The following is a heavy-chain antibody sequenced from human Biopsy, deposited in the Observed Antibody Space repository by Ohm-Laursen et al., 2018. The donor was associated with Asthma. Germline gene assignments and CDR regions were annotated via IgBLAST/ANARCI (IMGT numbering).Heavy chain of an antibody. V-gene: IGHV4-39*01. Sequence: TLSLTWTVSGGSMTPTSHYWDWIRQAPGKGLEWIGYISYGGKTSYNPSLKNRVTISRDTSKSQFSLRLTSVTAADTAVYFCARRITIFGVVQKDHGMDAWGQGTTVTVSS. CDR3: ARRITIFGVVQKDHGMDA. D-gene: IGHD3-3*01. J-gene: IGHJ6*02. CDR1: GGSMTPTSHY. CDR2: ISYGGKT.